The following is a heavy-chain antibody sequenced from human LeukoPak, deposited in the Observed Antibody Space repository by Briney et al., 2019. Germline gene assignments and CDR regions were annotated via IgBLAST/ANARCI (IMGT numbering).Heavy chain of an antibody. J-gene: IGHJ5*02. Sequence: SETLSLTCAVYGGSFSGYYWSWIRQPPGKGLEWIGEINHSGSTNYNPSLKSRVTISVDTSKNQFSLKLSSVTAADTAAYYCARVAGGVNWFDPWGQGTLVTVSS. CDR2: INHSGST. CDR1: GGSFSGYY. CDR3: ARVAGGVNWFDP. V-gene: IGHV4-34*01. D-gene: IGHD2-8*01.